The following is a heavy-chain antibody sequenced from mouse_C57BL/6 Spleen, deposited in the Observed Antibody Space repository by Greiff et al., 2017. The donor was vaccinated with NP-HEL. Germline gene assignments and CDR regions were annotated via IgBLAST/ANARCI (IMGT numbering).Heavy chain of an antibody. CDR1: GYTFTSYW. Sequence: VQLQQPGAELVRPGSSVKLSCKASGYTFTSYWMDWVKQRPGQGLEWIGNIYPSDSETHYNQKFKDKATLTVDKSSSTAYMQLSSLTSEDSAVYYCARGDGHWYFDVWGTGTTVTVSS. D-gene: IGHD2-3*01. CDR3: ARGDGHWYFDV. V-gene: IGHV1-61*01. CDR2: IYPSDSET. J-gene: IGHJ1*03.